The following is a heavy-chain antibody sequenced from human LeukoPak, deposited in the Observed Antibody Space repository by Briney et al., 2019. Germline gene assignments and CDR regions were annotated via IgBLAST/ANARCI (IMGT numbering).Heavy chain of an antibody. Sequence: PSETLSLTCAVSGGSISSGGYSWSWIRQPPGKGLEWIGYIYHSGSTYYNPSLKSRVTISVDRSKNQFSLKLSSVTAADTAVYYCARVYAIEQQLALFDPWGQGTLVTVSS. CDR1: GGSISSGGYS. V-gene: IGHV4-30-2*01. D-gene: IGHD6-13*01. J-gene: IGHJ5*02. CDR3: ARVYAIEQQLALFDP. CDR2: IYHSGST.